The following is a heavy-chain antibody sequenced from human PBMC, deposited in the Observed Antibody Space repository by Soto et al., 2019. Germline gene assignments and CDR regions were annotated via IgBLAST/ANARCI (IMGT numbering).Heavy chain of an antibody. D-gene: IGHD6-13*01. CDR1: GYTFTGYY. Sequence: ASVKVSCKASGYTFTGYYMHWVRQAPGQGLERMGWINPNSVGTNYAQKFQGRVTMTRDTSISTAYMELSRLRSDDTAVYYRARAVQQLVQHDYWGQGTLVTVSS. CDR2: INPNSVGT. CDR3: ARAVQQLVQHDY. V-gene: IGHV1-2*02. J-gene: IGHJ4*02.